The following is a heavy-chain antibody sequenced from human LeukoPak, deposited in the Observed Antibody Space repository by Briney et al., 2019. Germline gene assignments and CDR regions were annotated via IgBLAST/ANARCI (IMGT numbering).Heavy chain of an antibody. V-gene: IGHV3-33*06. CDR1: GFTLSTYG. CDR3: AKDPSPMRGVGATN. Sequence: PGGSLRLSCAVSGFTLSTYGMHWVRQAPGKGLEWVAVIWYDGSNKYYADSVKGRFTISRDNSKNTLYLQMNSLRAEDTAVYYCAKDPSPMRGVGATNWGQGTLVTVSS. D-gene: IGHD1-26*01. J-gene: IGHJ4*02. CDR2: IWYDGSNK.